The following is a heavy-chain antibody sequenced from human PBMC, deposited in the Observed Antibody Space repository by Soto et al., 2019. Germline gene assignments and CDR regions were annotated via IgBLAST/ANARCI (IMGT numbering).Heavy chain of an antibody. V-gene: IGHV4-30-4*08. CDR2: IHYSGSI. D-gene: IGHD2-21*02. Sequence: QVQLQQSGPGLVKPSQTLSLTCTVSGGSISYEYYHWTWIRQSPGKGLEWIGYIHYSGSIIYNPSFKSRVTISVDTCKNQFSLQLSSVTAADTAVHFCAREDDGGDRDYYGLNVLGQGTTVTVSS. CDR1: GGSISYEYYH. CDR3: AREDDGGDRDYYGLNV. J-gene: IGHJ6*02.